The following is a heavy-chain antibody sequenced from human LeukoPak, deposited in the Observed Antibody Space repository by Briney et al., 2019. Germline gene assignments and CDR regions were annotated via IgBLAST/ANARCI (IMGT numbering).Heavy chain of an antibody. J-gene: IGHJ4*02. CDR3: AKASRYQLLYGYFDY. Sequence: GRSLRLSCAASGFTFDDYAMHWVRQAPGKGLEWVSGITWNSGNIGYADSVKGRFTISRDNAKNSLYLQMNSLRTEDTALYYCAKASRYQLLYGYFDYWGQGTLVTVSS. V-gene: IGHV3-9*01. CDR2: ITWNSGNI. CDR1: GFTFDDYA. D-gene: IGHD2-2*02.